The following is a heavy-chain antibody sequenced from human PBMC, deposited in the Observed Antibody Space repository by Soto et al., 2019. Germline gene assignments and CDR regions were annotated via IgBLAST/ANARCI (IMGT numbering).Heavy chain of an antibody. D-gene: IGHD2-2*01. V-gene: IGHV1-69*01. J-gene: IGHJ6*02. CDR1: GGTFSNYA. Sequence: QVQLVQSGGEVRKPGSSVTVSCKASGGTFSNYAISWVRQAPGQGLEWMGGIIPIVGTGSYAQKFQGRVTITADEPTTTAYMELSSLRFEDTAVYYCARVVILVPTASTHYYYHMDVWGPGTTVTVSS. CDR3: ARVVILVPTASTHYYYHMDV. CDR2: IIPIVGTG.